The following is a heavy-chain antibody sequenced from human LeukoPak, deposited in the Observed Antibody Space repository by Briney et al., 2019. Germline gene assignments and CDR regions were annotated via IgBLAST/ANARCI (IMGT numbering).Heavy chain of an antibody. CDR3: ARRPAAGMGYFDY. V-gene: IGHV4-30-4*01. CDR1: GGSISSGDYY. J-gene: IGHJ4*02. Sequence: SQTLSLTCTVSGGSISSGDYYWSWIRQPPGKGLEWIGYIYYSGSTYYNPSLKSRVTISVYTSKNQFSLKLSSVTAADTAVYYCARRPAAGMGYFDYWGQGTLVTVSS. D-gene: IGHD6-13*01. CDR2: IYYSGST.